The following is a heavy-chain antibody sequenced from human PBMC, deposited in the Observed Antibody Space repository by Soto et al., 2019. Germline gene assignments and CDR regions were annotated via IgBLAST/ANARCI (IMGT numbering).Heavy chain of an antibody. V-gene: IGHV3-23*01. Sequence: GGSLRLSCAASGFTFSSYAMSWVRQAPGKGLEWVSAISGRADSTFYADSVKGRFTISRDNSKSTLYLQINSLRAEDTAVYYCAKTRGAMIYAISVYGMDVWGQGTTVTVSS. CDR2: ISGRADST. J-gene: IGHJ6*02. CDR1: GFTFSSYA. D-gene: IGHD2-8*01. CDR3: AKTRGAMIYAISVYGMDV.